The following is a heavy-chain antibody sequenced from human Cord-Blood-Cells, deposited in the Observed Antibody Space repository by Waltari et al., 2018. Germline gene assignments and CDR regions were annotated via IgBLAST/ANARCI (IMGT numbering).Heavy chain of an antibody. CDR2: IYYRGST. CDR3: ARGDYDFWSGYYDY. D-gene: IGHD3-3*01. V-gene: IGHV4-39*01. CDR1: GGSISSSIYY. J-gene: IGHJ4*02. Sequence: QLQLQESGPGLVKPSETLSLTCTVSGGSISSSIYYWGWIRQPPGKGLEWIGSIYYRGSTYHNPSLKSRVTISVDTYKNQFSLKLSSVTAADTAVYYCARGDYDFWSGYYDYWGQGTLVTVSS.